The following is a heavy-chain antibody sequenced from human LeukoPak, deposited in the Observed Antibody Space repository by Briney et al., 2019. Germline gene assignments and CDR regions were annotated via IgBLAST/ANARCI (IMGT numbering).Heavy chain of an antibody. CDR1: GFTFSSYG. D-gene: IGHD5-18*01. V-gene: IGHV3-33*01. CDR3: ARGGYSYGIDYYYGMDV. CDR2: IWYDGSNK. J-gene: IGHJ6*02. Sequence: PGGSLRLSCAASGFTFSSYGMHWVRQAPGKGLEWVAVIWYDGSNKYYADSVKGRLTISRDNSKNTLYLQMNSLRAEDTAVYYCARGGYSYGIDYYYGMDVWGQGTTVTVSS.